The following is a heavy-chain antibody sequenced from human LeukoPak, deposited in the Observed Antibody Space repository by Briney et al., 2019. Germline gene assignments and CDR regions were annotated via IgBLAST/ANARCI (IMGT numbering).Heavy chain of an antibody. CDR1: GFTFSSYS. Sequence: PGGSLRLSCAASGFTFSSYSMNLVRQAPGKGLEWVSYISSSSSTLYYADSVKGRFTISRDNAKNSLYLQKNSRRAEDTAVYYCASIIRGRWGQGTLVTVAS. D-gene: IGHD2-15*01. V-gene: IGHV3-48*01. J-gene: IGHJ4*02. CDR2: ISSSSSTL. CDR3: ASIIRGR.